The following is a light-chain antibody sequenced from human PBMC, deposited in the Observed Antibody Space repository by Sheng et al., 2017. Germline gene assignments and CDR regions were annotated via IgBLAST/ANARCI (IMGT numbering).Light chain of an antibody. V-gene: IGKV1-27*01. J-gene: IGKJ3*01. CDR3: QKYSSAPFI. Sequence: DIQMTQSPSSLSASVGDRVTITCRASQDISNYLAWYQQKPGKVPKVLIYSASTLQSGVPSRFSGSGSGTDFTLTISSLQPEDVATYYCQKYSSAPFIFGPGTKVEIK. CDR1: QDISNY. CDR2: SAS.